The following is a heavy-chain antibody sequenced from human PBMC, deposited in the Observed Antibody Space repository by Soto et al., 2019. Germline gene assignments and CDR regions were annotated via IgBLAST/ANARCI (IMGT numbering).Heavy chain of an antibody. Sequence: QVHLVQSGSEVKKPGSSVKVSCTSSGGAFRNYAFSWVRQAPGEGPEWMGGIIPMYVTAKHAQKYQGRLTITADESTNTVYMQLTSLRFDDTAVYYCAILGAPMKPAFDIWGQGTLVSVSS. CDR1: GGAFRNYA. J-gene: IGHJ3*02. CDR2: IIPMYVTA. CDR3: AILGAPMKPAFDI. V-gene: IGHV1-69*01. D-gene: IGHD3-10*01.